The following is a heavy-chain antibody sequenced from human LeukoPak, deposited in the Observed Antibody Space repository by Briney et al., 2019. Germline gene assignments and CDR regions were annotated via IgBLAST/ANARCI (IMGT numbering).Heavy chain of an antibody. J-gene: IGHJ5*02. Sequence: SETLSLTCTVSGGSISSGSYYWSWIRQPAGKGLEWIGRIYTSGSTNYNPSLKSRVTISVDTSKNQFSLKLSSVTAADTAVYYCARWGRYPPNPTFDPWGQGTLVTVSS. CDR2: IYTSGST. CDR1: GGSISSGSYY. D-gene: IGHD3-16*02. CDR3: ARWGRYPPNPTFDP. V-gene: IGHV4-61*02.